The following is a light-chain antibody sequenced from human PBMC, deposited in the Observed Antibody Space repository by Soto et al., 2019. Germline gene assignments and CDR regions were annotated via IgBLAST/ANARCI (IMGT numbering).Light chain of an antibody. CDR3: QQALRFPLT. CDR1: QGVSRY. V-gene: IGKV1-12*01. CDR2: SIS. Sequence: DIQLTQSPSSVSASVGDRVTITCRASQGVSRYLAWYQQHPGRAPKLLIYSISSLYDGVPSRFSGSGSATDFPLTISSLQPEYFATYFCQQALRFPLTFGGGTKVELK. J-gene: IGKJ4*01.